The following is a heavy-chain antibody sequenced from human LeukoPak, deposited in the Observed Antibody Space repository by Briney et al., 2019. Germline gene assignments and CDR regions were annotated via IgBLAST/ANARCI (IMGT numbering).Heavy chain of an antibody. CDR2: LSGSGITT. CDR3: AKGIYSSGWSYFDY. V-gene: IGHV3-23*01. Sequence: GGSLRLSCAASGLTFSNSAMSWVRQAPGKGLEWVSTLSGSGITTYYADSVKGRFTISRDNSKNTLYLQMNSLRAEDTAVYYCAKGIYSSGWSYFDYWGHGTLVTVSS. J-gene: IGHJ4*01. CDR1: GLTFSNSA. D-gene: IGHD6-19*01.